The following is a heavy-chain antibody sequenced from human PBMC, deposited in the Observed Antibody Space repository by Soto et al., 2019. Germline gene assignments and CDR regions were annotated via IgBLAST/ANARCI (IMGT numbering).Heavy chain of an antibody. CDR2: MNPNSGNT. CDR1: GYTFTSYG. D-gene: IGHD3-22*01. V-gene: IGHV1-8*02. J-gene: IGHJ5*02. Sequence: ASVKVSCKASGYTFTSYGISWVRQAPGQGLEWMGWMNPNSGNTGYAQKFQGRVTMTRNTSISTAYMELSSLRSEDTAVYYCARGLVITNWFDPWGQETLVTVSS. CDR3: ARGLVITNWFDP.